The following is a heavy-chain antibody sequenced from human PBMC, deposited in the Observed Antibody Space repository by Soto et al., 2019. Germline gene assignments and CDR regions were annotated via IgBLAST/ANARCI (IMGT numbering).Heavy chain of an antibody. CDR2: IKQDGSEK. CDR3: AREGVTYDILTGYYYDY. CDR1: GFTFSSYW. Sequence: PGGSLRLSCAASGFTFSSYWMSWVRQAPGKGLEWVANIKQDGSEKYYVDSVKGRFTISRDNAKNSLYLQMNSLRAEDTAVYYCAREGVTYDILTGYYYDYWGQGTLVTVSS. D-gene: IGHD3-9*01. V-gene: IGHV3-7*01. J-gene: IGHJ4*02.